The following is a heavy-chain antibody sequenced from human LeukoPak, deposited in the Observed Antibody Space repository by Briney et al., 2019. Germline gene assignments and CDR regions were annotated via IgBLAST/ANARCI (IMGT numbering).Heavy chain of an antibody. CDR3: AREEVVPAQPAYYFDY. D-gene: IGHD2-2*01. CDR2: IIPIFGTA. Sequence: ASVKVSCMASGGTFSSYAISWVRQAPGQGLEWMGGIIPIFGTANYAQKFQGRVTITADESTSTAYMELSSLRSEDTAVYYCAREEVVPAQPAYYFDYWGQGTLVTVSS. CDR1: GGTFSSYA. J-gene: IGHJ4*02. V-gene: IGHV1-69*13.